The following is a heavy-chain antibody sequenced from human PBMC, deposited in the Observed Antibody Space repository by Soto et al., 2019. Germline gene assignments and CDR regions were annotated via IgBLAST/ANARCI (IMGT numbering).Heavy chain of an antibody. CDR1: GGSVSSGSYY. CDR2: IYYSGST. Sequence: QVQLQESGPGLVKPSETLSLTCTVSGGSVSSGSYYWSWIQQPPGKGLEWIGYIYYSGSTNYNPSLKSRVTISVDTSKNQFSLKLNSVTAADTAVYYCASYSSGWYDVSYWGQGTLVTVSS. CDR3: ASYSSGWYDVSY. J-gene: IGHJ4*02. D-gene: IGHD6-19*01. V-gene: IGHV4-61*01.